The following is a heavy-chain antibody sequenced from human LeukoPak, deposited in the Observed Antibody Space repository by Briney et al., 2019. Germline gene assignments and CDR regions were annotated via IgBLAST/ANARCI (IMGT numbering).Heavy chain of an antibody. Sequence: GESLKISCKASGYRFTTDYIGWVRQMPGKGLEWMGIIYPDDSETNYSPSFQGQVSMSVDKSITTAYLQWSSLKASDTAMYHCARQAADTAIVFDYWGQGTLVTVSS. D-gene: IGHD5-18*01. J-gene: IGHJ4*02. CDR2: IYPDDSET. CDR3: ARQAADTAIVFDY. CDR1: GYRFTTDY. V-gene: IGHV5-51*01.